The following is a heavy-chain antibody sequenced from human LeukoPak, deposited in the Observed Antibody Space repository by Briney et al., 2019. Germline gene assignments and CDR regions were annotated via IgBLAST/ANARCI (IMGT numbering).Heavy chain of an antibody. D-gene: IGHD3-10*01. CDR2: ISYDGSTE. V-gene: IGHV3-30*04. J-gene: IGHJ4*02. CDR1: GFTFSSYG. Sequence: GGSLRLSCEASGFTFSSYGMHWVRQAPDKGLEWVAFISYDGSTEYYADSVKGRFTISRDNSENTLFLQMNSLRAEGTAVYYCARDSARVRGVTPFYYFDYWGQGTLVTVSS. CDR3: ARDSARVRGVTPFYYFDY.